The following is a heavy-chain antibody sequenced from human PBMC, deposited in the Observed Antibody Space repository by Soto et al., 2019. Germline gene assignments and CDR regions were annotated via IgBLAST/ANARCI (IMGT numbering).Heavy chain of an antibody. J-gene: IGHJ6*03. CDR3: ATCGGSCYSYYYYYYMDV. V-gene: IGHV3-23*01. Sequence: EVQLLESGGGLVQPGGSLRLSCAASGFTFSSYAMSWVRQAPGKGLEWVSAISGSGGSTYYADSVKRRFTISRDNSKNTLYLQMNSLRAEDTAVYYCATCGGSCYSYYYYYYMDVWGKGTTVTVSS. CDR1: GFTFSSYA. D-gene: IGHD2-15*01. CDR2: ISGSGGST.